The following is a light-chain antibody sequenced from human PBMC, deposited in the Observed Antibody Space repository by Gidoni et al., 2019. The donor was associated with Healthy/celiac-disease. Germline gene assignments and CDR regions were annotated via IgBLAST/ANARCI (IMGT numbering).Light chain of an antibody. Sequence: ELVLTPSPATLSFSPGERATLSCRASQSVSSYLAWYQQKPGQAPRLLIYDASNRATGIPARFSGSGPGTDFTLTISSLEPEDFAVYYCQQRSNWPITFGQXTRLEIK. CDR1: QSVSSY. CDR3: QQRSNWPIT. V-gene: IGKV3D-11*02. J-gene: IGKJ5*01. CDR2: DAS.